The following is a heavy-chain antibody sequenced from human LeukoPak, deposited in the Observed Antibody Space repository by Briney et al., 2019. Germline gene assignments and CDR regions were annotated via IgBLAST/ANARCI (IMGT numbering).Heavy chain of an antibody. J-gene: IGHJ4*02. V-gene: IGHV4-59*11. CDR3: ASRPADTTWYGVFDY. CDR1: GGSINSHY. D-gene: IGHD3-10*01. CDR2: IFNTGNT. Sequence: SETLSLTCSVSGGSINSHYWSWIRQPPGKRLEWIGYIFNTGNTNYNPSLASRVTMSVDTSRAQFFLRLSPVTAADTAIYYCASRPADTTWYGVFDYWSQGMLVTVSS.